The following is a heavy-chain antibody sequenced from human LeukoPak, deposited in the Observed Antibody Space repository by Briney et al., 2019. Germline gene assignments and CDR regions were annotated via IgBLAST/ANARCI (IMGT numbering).Heavy chain of an antibody. J-gene: IGHJ4*02. Sequence: SSETPSLTCTVSGGSISSYYWSWIRQPPGKGLEWIGYIYYSGSTNYNPSLKSRVTISVDTSKNQFSLKLSSVTAADTAVYYCAGRRKPVAAFDYWGQGTLVTVSS. CDR2: IYYSGST. V-gene: IGHV4-59*01. D-gene: IGHD2-2*01. CDR3: AGRRKPVAAFDY. CDR1: GGSISSYY.